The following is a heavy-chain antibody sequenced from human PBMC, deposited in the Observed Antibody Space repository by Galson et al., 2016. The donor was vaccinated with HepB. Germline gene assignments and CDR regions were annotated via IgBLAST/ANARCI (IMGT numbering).Heavy chain of an antibody. CDR1: GFTFSTYS. V-gene: IGHV3-21*01. CDR2: ISASSISK. D-gene: IGHD1-26*01. Sequence: SLRLSCAASGFTFSTYSMNWVRQAPGKGLEWVSFISASSISKHYADSVKGRFTIYRDNAKNSLSLQMNSLRAEDTAVYYCAVGWRELQSPFDYWGQGTQVTVSS. CDR3: AVGWRELQSPFDY. J-gene: IGHJ4*02.